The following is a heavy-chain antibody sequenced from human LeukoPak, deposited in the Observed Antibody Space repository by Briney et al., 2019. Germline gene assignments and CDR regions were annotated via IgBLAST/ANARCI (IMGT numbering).Heavy chain of an antibody. CDR3: ARDRLGNYYYYGMDV. V-gene: IGHV4-59*01. Sequence: SETLSLTCTVSGGSISSYYWGWIRQPPGKGREWSGYIYYSGSTNYNPSLKSRVTISVDTSKNQFSLKLSSVTAADTAVYYCARDRLGNYYYYGMDVWGKGTTVTVSS. J-gene: IGHJ6*04. D-gene: IGHD6-19*01. CDR2: IYYSGST. CDR1: GGSISSYY.